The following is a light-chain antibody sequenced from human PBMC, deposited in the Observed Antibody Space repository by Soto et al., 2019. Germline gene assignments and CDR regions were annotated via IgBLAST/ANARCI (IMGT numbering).Light chain of an antibody. V-gene: IGLV2-23*01. CDR3: SSYAGAVV. J-gene: IGLJ2*01. CDR2: EGS. Sequence: QSALTQPASLSGSPGQSITISCTRTSSNVESYNLVSWYQHPPGKAPKLIIYEGSERPSGVSNRLSGAQSGHSASLTISGLQAEDEADYYCSSYAGAVVFGGGTKVTVL. CDR1: SSNVESYNL.